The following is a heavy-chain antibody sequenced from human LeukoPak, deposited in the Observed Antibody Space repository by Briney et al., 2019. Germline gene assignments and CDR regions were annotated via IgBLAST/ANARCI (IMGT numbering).Heavy chain of an antibody. Sequence: GGSLRLSCAASGFTFSSYWMSWVRQAPGKGLEWVANIKQDGSEKYYVDSVKGRFTISRDNAKNSLYLQMNSLRAEDTAVYYCARDMVGMWEDYFDYWGQGTLVTVPS. J-gene: IGHJ4*02. D-gene: IGHD2-21*01. CDR3: ARDMVGMWEDYFDY. CDR2: IKQDGSEK. V-gene: IGHV3-7*01. CDR1: GFTFSSYW.